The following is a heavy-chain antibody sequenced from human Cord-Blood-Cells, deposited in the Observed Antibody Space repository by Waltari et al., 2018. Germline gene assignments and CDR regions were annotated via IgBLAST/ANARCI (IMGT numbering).Heavy chain of an antibody. Sequence: QLQLQESGPGLVKPSETLSLTCTVSGGSISSSSYSWGWIRQPPGKGLEWIGSIYYSGSTYYNPSLKSRVTISVDTSKNQFSLKLSSVTAADTAVYYCASSFGSGSYYWYFDLWGRGTLVTVSS. CDR3: ASSFGSGSYYWYFDL. CDR1: GGSISSSSYS. CDR2: IYYSGST. J-gene: IGHJ2*01. V-gene: IGHV4-39*01. D-gene: IGHD3-10*01.